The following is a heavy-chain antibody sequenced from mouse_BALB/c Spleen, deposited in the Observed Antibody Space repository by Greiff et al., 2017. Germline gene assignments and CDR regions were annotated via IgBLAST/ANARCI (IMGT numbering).Heavy chain of an antibody. J-gene: IGHJ4*01. CDR2: IDPANGNT. D-gene: IGHD1-1*01. Sequence: EVQRVESGAELVKPGASVKLSCTASGFNIKDTYMHWVKQRPEQGLEWIGRIDPANGNTKYDPKFQGKATITADTSSNTAYLQLSSLTSEDTAVYYCARGSLIYYYGSTYYAMDYWGQGTSVTVSS. V-gene: IGHV14-3*02. CDR1: GFNIKDTY. CDR3: ARGSLIYYYGSTYYAMDY.